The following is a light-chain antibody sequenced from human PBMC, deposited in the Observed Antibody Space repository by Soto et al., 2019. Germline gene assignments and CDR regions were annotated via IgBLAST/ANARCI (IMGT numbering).Light chain of an antibody. J-gene: IGKJ5*01. Sequence: EIVLTQSPGTPSLSPGERATLSCRASQSVSSSYLAWYQQKPGQAPRLLIYGVSSRATGIPDRFSGSGSGTDFTLTISRLEPEDFAVYYCQHYVTSPPITFGQGTRLEIK. CDR1: QSVSSSY. V-gene: IGKV3-20*01. CDR2: GVS. CDR3: QHYVTSPPIT.